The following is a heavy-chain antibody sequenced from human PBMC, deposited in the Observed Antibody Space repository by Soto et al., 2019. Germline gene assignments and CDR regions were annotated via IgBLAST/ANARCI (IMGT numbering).Heavy chain of an antibody. CDR1: GRVSVYI. CDR2: LIPIFGTA. J-gene: IGHJ6*02. CDR3: ARDSRRYCSSTSCYRGYYYSGMDV. D-gene: IGHD2-2*01. Sequence: GRVSVYITRGVGPAKGQELEWMGWLIPIFGTANYAQKFQGRVTINADESTSTAYMELGSLRSEDTAVYYCARDSRRYCSSTSCYRGYYYSGMDVWGQGTTVIASS. V-gene: IGHV1-69*01.